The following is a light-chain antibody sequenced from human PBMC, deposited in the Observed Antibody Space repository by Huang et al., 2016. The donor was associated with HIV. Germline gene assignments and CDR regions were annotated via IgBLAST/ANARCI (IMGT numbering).Light chain of an antibody. Sequence: DIVMTQFPDSLAVSLGERATINCKSSQSVLYSSNNKNYLAWYQKKSGQPPKLLIYWASTRESWVLDRFSVGGSGTDFTLTIINLQAEDIAVYYCQQYYNTPYTFGPGTKLEIK. J-gene: IGKJ2*01. CDR3: QQYYNTPYT. CDR2: WAS. V-gene: IGKV4-1*01. CDR1: QSVLYSSNNKNY.